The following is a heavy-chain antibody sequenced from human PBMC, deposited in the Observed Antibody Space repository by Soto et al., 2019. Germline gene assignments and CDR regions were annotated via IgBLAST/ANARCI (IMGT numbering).Heavy chain of an antibody. V-gene: IGHV3-53*04. CDR1: GFTVSGNY. CDR3: ARGGSGRYDY. D-gene: IGHD1-26*01. Sequence: EVQLVESGGGLVQPGGSLRLSCAASGFTVSGNYMSWVRQAPGKELEWVSVMYIDGSTYYAESVKGRFTISRHNSKNTLYLLMNSLRGDDTAVYYCARGGSGRYDYWGQGTLVTVSS. CDR2: MYIDGST. J-gene: IGHJ4*02.